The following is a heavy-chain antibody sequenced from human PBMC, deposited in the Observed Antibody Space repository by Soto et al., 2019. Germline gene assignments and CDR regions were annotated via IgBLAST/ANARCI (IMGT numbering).Heavy chain of an antibody. J-gene: IGHJ2*01. CDR3: AKGHINMIVVVIRPNWYFDL. CDR2: ISGSGGST. V-gene: IGHV3-23*01. CDR1: GFTFSSYA. D-gene: IGHD3-22*01. Sequence: PGGSLRLSCAASGFTFSSYAMSWVRQAPGKGLEWVSAISGSGGSTYYADSVKGRFTISRDNSKNTLYLQMNSLRAEDTAVYYCAKGHINMIVVVIRPNWYFDLWGRGTLVTVSS.